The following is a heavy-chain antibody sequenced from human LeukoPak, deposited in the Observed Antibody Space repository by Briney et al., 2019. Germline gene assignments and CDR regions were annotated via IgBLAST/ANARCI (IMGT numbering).Heavy chain of an antibody. V-gene: IGHV1-8*01. Sequence: ASVKVSCKASGYTFTSYDINWVRQATGQGLEWMGWMNPNSGNTGYAQKFQGRVTMTRNTSISTAYMELSSLRSEDPAVYYPARGYNWNDGWFDPWGQGTLVTVSS. CDR2: MNPNSGNT. D-gene: IGHD1-20*01. J-gene: IGHJ5*02. CDR1: GYTFTSYD. CDR3: ARGYNWNDGWFDP.